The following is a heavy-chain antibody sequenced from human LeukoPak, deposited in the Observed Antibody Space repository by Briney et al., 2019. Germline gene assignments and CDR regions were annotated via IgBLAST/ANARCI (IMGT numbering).Heavy chain of an antibody. CDR1: GGSISSNF. V-gene: IGHV4-59*01. Sequence: SETLSLTCTVSGGSISSNFWSWIRQPPGKGLEYIGYIYNSGTTNYNPSLKSRVTISVDMSKNQFSLKLRSVTAADTAVYYCARRYYYDSSGYYYYYFDYWGQGTLVTVSS. D-gene: IGHD3-22*01. J-gene: IGHJ4*02. CDR2: IYNSGTT. CDR3: ARRYYYDSSGYYYYYFDY.